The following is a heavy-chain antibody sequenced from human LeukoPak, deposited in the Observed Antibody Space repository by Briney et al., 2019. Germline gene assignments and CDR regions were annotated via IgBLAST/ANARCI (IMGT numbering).Heavy chain of an antibody. J-gene: IGHJ6*02. CDR1: GYAFTGSY. V-gene: IGHV1-2*04. D-gene: IGHD3-10*01. Sequence: ASVKVSCTAAGYAFTGSYIHWVRQAPGQGLEWMGWINPNSGGTNYAQKFQGWVTMTRDTSISTAYMELSRLRSDDTAVYYCARWFSYYYGMDVWGQGTTVTVSS. CDR2: INPNSGGT. CDR3: ARWFSYYYGMDV.